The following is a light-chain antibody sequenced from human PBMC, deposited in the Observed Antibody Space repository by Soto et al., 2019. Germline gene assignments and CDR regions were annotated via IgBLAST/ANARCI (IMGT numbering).Light chain of an antibody. CDR1: QSVSSSY. J-gene: IGKJ1*01. CDR3: QQYGSLPRT. CDR2: GAS. V-gene: IGKV3-20*01. Sequence: EIVLTQSPGTLSLSPGERATLSCRASQSVSSSYLAWYQQKPGQAPRLIIYGASSRATGIPDRFSGSGSGTDFTLTISRLEPEDFAVYYCQQYGSLPRTFGQGTEVEIK.